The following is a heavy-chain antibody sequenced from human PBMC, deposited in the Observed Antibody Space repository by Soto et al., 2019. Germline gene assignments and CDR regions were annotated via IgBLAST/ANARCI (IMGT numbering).Heavy chain of an antibody. CDR3: ARPNDFWSGHYFDY. V-gene: IGHV5-51*01. CDR1: GYSFTSYW. Sequence: PGQPLKISCKGSGYSFTSYWIGWERQMPGKGLEWMGIIYPGDSDTRYSPSFQGQVTIPADKSISTAYLLWSSLKASDTALYYGARPNDFWSGHYFDYWGQGTLVTVSS. D-gene: IGHD3-3*01. CDR2: IYPGDSDT. J-gene: IGHJ4*02.